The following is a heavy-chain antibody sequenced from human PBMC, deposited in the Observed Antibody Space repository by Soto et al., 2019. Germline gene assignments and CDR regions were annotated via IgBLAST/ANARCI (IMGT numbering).Heavy chain of an antibody. CDR1: GFTFSSYW. J-gene: IGHJ6*02. D-gene: IGHD3-9*01. CDR3: ARDWYDILTGYPHYGMDV. Sequence: VQLVESGGGLVQPGGSLRLSCAASGFTFSSYWMSWVRQAPGKGLEWVANIKQDGSEKYYVDSVKGRFTISRDNAKNSLYLQMNSLRAKDTAVYYCARDWYDILTGYPHYGMDVWGQGTTVTVSS. V-gene: IGHV3-7*01. CDR2: IKQDGSEK.